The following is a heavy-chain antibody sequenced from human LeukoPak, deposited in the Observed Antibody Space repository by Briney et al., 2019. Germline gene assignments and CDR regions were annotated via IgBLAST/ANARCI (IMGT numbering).Heavy chain of an antibody. CDR1: GGSISSCY. V-gene: IGHV4-4*07. CDR3: ARVGTGFSHIFVY. J-gene: IGHJ4*02. D-gene: IGHD3/OR15-3a*01. CDR2: IYPSGST. Sequence: PSETLSLTCTVSGGSISSCYWSWIRQPAGKGLEGIGRIYPSGSTNYNPSLKSRVPISVDTPQIQFSLQLRSVTAADTAVYYCARVGTGFSHIFVYWGRGTLVADSS.